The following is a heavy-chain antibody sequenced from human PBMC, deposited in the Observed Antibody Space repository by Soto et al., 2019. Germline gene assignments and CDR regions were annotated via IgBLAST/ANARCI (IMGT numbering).Heavy chain of an antibody. CDR3: ARGHTGQWLVQGDS. V-gene: IGHV4-34*01. J-gene: IGHJ4*02. D-gene: IGHD6-19*01. Sequence: SETLSLTCAVYGGSFSGYYWSWIRQPPGKGLEWIGEINHSGSTNYNPSLKSRVTISVDTSKNQFSLKLSSVTAADTAVYYCARGHTGQWLVQGDSWGQGTLVTVSS. CDR2: INHSGST. CDR1: GGSFSGYY.